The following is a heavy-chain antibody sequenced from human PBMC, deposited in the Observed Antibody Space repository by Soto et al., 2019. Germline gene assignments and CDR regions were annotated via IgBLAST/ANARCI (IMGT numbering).Heavy chain of an antibody. Sequence: SETLSLTCTVSGGSISSGGYYWSWIRQHPGKGLEWIGYIYYSGSTYYNPSLKSRVTISVDTSKNQFSLKLSSVTAADTAVYYCAIALTILSSSGYYYYMYFWGKGTTVPVSS. CDR3: AIALTILSSSGYYYYMYF. V-gene: IGHV4-31*03. CDR2: IYYSGST. CDR1: GGSISSGGYY. D-gene: IGHD3-3*01. J-gene: IGHJ6*03.